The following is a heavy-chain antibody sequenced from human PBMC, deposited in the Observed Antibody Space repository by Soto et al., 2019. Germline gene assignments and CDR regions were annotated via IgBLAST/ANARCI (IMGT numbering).Heavy chain of an antibody. CDR3: SGEVSGDSYGRFDY. J-gene: IGHJ4*02. D-gene: IGHD5-18*01. V-gene: IGHV3-21*04. CDR1: GFTFSSYS. Sequence: GSLRLSWAASGFTFSSYSMNWLRQAPGKGLEWVSSISSSSSYIYYADSVKGRFTISRDNAKNSLYLQMNSLRAEDTAVYYSSGEVSGDSYGRFDYRGRVTVVPVSS. CDR2: ISSSSSYI.